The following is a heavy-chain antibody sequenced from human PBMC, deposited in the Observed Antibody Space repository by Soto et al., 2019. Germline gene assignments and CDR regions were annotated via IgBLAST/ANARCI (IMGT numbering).Heavy chain of an antibody. CDR3: ARGTAGDFWRGYYSSTYMDV. D-gene: IGHD3-3*01. Sequence: ASVKVSCKASGYTFTGYYMHWGRQAPGQGLEWMGWINPNSGGTNYAQKFQGWVTMTRDTSISTAYMELSRLRSDDTAVYYCARGTAGDFWRGYYSSTYMDVWGKGTTVTVSS. V-gene: IGHV1-2*04. CDR2: INPNSGGT. CDR1: GYTFTGYY. J-gene: IGHJ6*03.